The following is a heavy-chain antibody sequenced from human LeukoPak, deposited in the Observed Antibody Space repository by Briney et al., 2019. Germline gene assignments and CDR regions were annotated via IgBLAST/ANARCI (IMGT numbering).Heavy chain of an antibody. CDR2: IYTSGST. CDR1: GGSLSSGSYY. Sequence: PSETLSLTCTVSGGSLSSGSYYWGWLRQPAGKGLEWLGRIYTSGSTNYNPSLKSRVTILVNTSKNHFSLKLSSVTAADTALYYCARVSYYYDPDGFNIWGQGTMVTVSS. V-gene: IGHV4-61*02. D-gene: IGHD3-22*01. CDR3: ARVSYYYDPDGFNI. J-gene: IGHJ3*02.